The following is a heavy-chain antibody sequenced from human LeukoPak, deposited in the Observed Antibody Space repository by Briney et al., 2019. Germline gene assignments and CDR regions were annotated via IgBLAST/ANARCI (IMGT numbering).Heavy chain of an antibody. J-gene: IGHJ4*02. CDR3: ARYGGSGWVIDK. D-gene: IGHD6-19*01. Sequence: SETLSLTCTVSGGSINSDYWTWIRQPPTKGLEWIGYIYSNGATSYNPSLKSRVTMSVDTSKKHFSLKMTSMTAADTAVYYCARYGGSGWVIDKWGQGTLVTVSS. CDR1: GGSINSDY. CDR2: IYSNGAT. V-gene: IGHV4-59*08.